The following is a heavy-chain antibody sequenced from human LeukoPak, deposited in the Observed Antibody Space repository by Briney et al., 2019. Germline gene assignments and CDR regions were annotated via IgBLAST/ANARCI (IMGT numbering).Heavy chain of an antibody. CDR2: INHRGNT. Sequence: SETLSLTCAVHGGSFSDYYWSWIRQPPGMGLEYIGEINHRGNTNYNPSLKSRVTISADMSKNQFSLNLSPVTAADTAVYYCARGDRGVSAARPFKPGNWFDPWGQGTLVTVSP. V-gene: IGHV4-34*01. J-gene: IGHJ5*02. CDR1: GGSFSDYY. CDR3: ARGDRGVSAARPFKPGNWFDP. D-gene: IGHD3-10*01.